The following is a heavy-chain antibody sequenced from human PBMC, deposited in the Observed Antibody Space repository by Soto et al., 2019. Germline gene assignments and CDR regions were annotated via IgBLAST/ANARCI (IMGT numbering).Heavy chain of an antibody. CDR1: VFTFSSYS. CDR3: AKKVNSGSASQYFHY. CDR2: FRGSGDDGTT. Sequence: VGSLRLSCAASVFTFSSYSMSCVRHSPGKWLEWVSGFRGSGDDGTTYYADSVKGRFTISRDNSKNMLFLQMNSLRAEDTAIYYCAKKVNSGSASQYFHYWGQGTLVTVSS. J-gene: IGHJ4*02. D-gene: IGHD3-10*01. V-gene: IGHV3-23*01.